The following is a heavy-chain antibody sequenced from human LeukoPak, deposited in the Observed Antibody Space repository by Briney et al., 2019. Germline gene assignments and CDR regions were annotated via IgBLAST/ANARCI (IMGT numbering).Heavy chain of an antibody. CDR3: AREGDPPYCGGDCYLDY. V-gene: IGHV3-30-3*01. CDR2: IPYDGSNK. Sequence: PGGSLRLSCAASGFTFSSYAMHWVRQAPGKGLEWVAVIPYDGSNKYYADSVKGRFTISRDNSKNTLYLQMNSLRAEDTAVYYCAREGDPPYCGGDCYLDYWGQGTLVTVSS. D-gene: IGHD2-21*02. CDR1: GFTFSSYA. J-gene: IGHJ4*02.